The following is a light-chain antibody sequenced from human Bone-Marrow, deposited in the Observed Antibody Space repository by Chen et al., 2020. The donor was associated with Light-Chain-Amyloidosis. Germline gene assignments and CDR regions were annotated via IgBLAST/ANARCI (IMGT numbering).Light chain of an antibody. Sequence: NFMLTQPHSVSESPGKTVIISCIRSSGSIATNYVQWYQQRPGSSPTTVIYEDDQRPSGVPDRFSGSIDRSSNSASLTISGLKTEDEADYCCQSYQGSSQGVFGGGTKLTVL. CDR2: EDD. CDR3: QSYQGSSQGV. J-gene: IGLJ3*02. CDR1: SGSIATNY. V-gene: IGLV6-57*01.